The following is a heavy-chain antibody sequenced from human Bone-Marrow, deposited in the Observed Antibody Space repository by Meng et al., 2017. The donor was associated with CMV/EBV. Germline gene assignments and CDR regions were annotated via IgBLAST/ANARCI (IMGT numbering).Heavy chain of an antibody. Sequence: SVKVSCKASGGTFSSYTISWVRQAPGQGLEWMGRIIPILGIANYAQKFQGRVTITADKSTSTAYMELSSLRSEDTAVYYCARGRGVYNWIPTGNWFDPWGQGTLVTVSS. J-gene: IGHJ5*02. V-gene: IGHV1-69*10. D-gene: IGHD1-20*01. CDR1: GGTFSSYT. CDR3: ARGRGVYNWIPTGNWFDP. CDR2: IIPILGIA.